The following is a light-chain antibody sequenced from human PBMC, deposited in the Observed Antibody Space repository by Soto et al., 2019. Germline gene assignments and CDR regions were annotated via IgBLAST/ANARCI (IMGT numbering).Light chain of an antibody. V-gene: IGKV1-5*03. CDR3: QQYVTAFRS. CDR1: QSISSW. Sequence: DIQMTQSPSTLSASVGDRVTITCRASQSISSWFAWYQQKPGTAPKLLIYKASSLQSGVPSRFSGSGSGTEFTLTISSLQPDDFATYYCQQYVTAFRSFGQGTKVEFK. J-gene: IGKJ1*01. CDR2: KAS.